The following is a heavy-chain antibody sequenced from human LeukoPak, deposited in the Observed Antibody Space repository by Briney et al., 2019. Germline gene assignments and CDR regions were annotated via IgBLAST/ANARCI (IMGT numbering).Heavy chain of an antibody. J-gene: IGHJ5*02. D-gene: IGHD3-3*02. CDR2: IYTSGST. CDR3: ARNSFSSWFDP. V-gene: IGHV4-4*09. CDR1: GGSISSYY. Sequence: KPSETLSLTCTVSGGSISSYYWSWIRQLPGKGLEWIGYIYTSGSTNYNPSLKSRVTISVDTSKNQFSLKLSSVTAADTAVYYCARNSFSSWFDPWGQGTLVTVSS.